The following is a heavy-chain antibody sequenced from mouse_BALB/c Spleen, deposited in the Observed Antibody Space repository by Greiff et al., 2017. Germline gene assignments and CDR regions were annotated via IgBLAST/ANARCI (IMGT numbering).Heavy chain of an antibody. CDR3: ARSELGGFAY. Sequence: VQLQESGPGLVKPSQSLSLTCTVTGYSITSDYAWNWIRQFPGNKLEWMGYISYSGSTSYNPSLKSRISITRDTSKNQFFLQLNSVTTEDTATYYCARSELGGFAYWGQGTLVTVSA. CDR1: GYSITSDYA. CDR2: ISYSGST. D-gene: IGHD4-1*01. V-gene: IGHV3-2*02. J-gene: IGHJ3*01.